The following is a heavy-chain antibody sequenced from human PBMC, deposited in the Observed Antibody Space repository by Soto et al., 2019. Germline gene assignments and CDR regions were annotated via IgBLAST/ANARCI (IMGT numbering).Heavy chain of an antibody. J-gene: IGHJ5*02. V-gene: IGHV3-48*03. CDR3: ERDSHRNGYKNA. D-gene: IGHD5-12*01. CDR2: ITSRGPTI. CDR1: GFTFSNYA. Sequence: EAQLVESGGGLVQPGGSLRLSCAASGFTFSNYAMNWVRQAPGKGLEWVAYITSRGPTIYYADSVKGRFNISRDNAKTTLYRQMNNVIAEDTAIDYCERDSHRNGYKNAWGQGTLVTVSS.